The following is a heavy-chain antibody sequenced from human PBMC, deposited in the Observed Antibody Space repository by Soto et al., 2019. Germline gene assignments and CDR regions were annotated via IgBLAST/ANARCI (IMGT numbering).Heavy chain of an antibody. CDR1: GGSFSGYY. CDR3: ARGRAARIGRYYYYYYGMDV. J-gene: IGHJ6*02. D-gene: IGHD6-6*01. CDR2: INHSGST. V-gene: IGHV4-34*01. Sequence: SETLSLTYAVYGGSFSGYYWSWIRQPPGKGLEWIGEINHSGSTNYNPSLKSRVTISVDTSKNQFSLKLSSVTAADTAVYYCARGRAARIGRYYYYYYGMDVWGQGTTVTVSS.